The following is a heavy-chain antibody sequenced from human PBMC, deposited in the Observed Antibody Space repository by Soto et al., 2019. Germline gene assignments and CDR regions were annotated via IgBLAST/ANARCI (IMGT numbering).Heavy chain of an antibody. Sequence: QVQLVESGGGVVQPGGSLRLSCEASGFPFGGYGMHWVRQSPGEGLEWVAVLANDGSYQYYADSMKGRFTISRDNSKNTLYPQMDSLRPGDMDVYYGARSLGGSSYSAPDYWGQGTLVTVSP. CDR2: LANDGSYQ. J-gene: IGHJ4*02. CDR1: GFPFGGYG. CDR3: ARSLGGSSYSAPDY. V-gene: IGHV3-30*03. D-gene: IGHD2-15*01.